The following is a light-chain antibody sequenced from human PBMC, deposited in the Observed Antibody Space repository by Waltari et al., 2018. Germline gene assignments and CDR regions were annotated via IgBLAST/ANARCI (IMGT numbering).Light chain of an antibody. CDR2: VNSDGSH. Sequence: QLVLTQSPSASASLRASVKLTCTLSSGHSSNIIAWHQQQPAKGPRYLMKVNSDGSHSKGDEIPDRFSGSSSGAERYLTISSLQSEDEADYYCQTGGHGTWVFGGGTKLTVL. CDR3: QTGGHGTWV. CDR1: SGHSSNI. V-gene: IGLV4-69*01. J-gene: IGLJ3*02.